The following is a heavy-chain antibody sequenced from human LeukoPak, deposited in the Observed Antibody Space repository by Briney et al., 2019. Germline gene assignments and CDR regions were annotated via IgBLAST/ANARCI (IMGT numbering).Heavy chain of an antibody. J-gene: IGHJ4*02. V-gene: IGHV1-24*01. CDR2: FDPEDGET. CDR1: GYTLTELS. CDR3: ATVGPRSYPPHLNGDH. Sequence: ASVKVSCKVSGYTLTELSMHWVRQAPGKGLEWMGGFDPEDGETIYAQKFQGRVTMTEDTSTDTAYMELSSLRSEDTAVYYCATVGPRSYPPHLNGDHWGQGTLVTVSS. D-gene: IGHD3-10*01.